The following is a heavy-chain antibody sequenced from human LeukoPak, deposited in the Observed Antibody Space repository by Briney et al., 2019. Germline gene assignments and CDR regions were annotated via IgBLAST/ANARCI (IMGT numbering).Heavy chain of an antibody. CDR1: GFTFSSYA. V-gene: IGHV3-23*01. Sequence: GGSLRLSCAASGFTFSSYAMSWVRQAPGKGLEWVSAISGSGGSTYYADSVKGRFAISRDNSKNTLYLQMNSLRAEDTAVYYCAKAPQGMADPTPFDYWGQGTLVTVSS. CDR3: AKAPQGMADPTPFDY. CDR2: ISGSGGST. D-gene: IGHD5-24*01. J-gene: IGHJ4*02.